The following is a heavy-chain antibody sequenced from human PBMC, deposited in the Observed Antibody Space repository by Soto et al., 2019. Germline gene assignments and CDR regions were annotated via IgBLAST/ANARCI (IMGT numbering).Heavy chain of an antibody. V-gene: IGHV1-69*13. CDR2: IIPIFGTG. J-gene: IGHJ5*02. Sequence: ASVKVSCKASGYTFTSYGISWVRQATGQGLEWMGGIIPIFGTGNYAQKFQGRVTITADESTSTAYMELSSLRSEDTAVYYCARARTSSCPVGCWFDPWGQGTLVTVSS. CDR3: ARARTSSCPVGCWFDP. CDR1: GYTFTSYG. D-gene: IGHD2-15*01.